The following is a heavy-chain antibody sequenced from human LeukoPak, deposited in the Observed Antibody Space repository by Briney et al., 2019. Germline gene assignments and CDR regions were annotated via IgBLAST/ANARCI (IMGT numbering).Heavy chain of an antibody. CDR3: ARRYSGIFDP. Sequence: SETLSLTCTVSGGPISSYYWSWIRQPPGKGLEWIGYIYYSGSTNYNPSLKSRVTISVDTSKNQFSLKLSSVTAADTAVYYCARRYSGIFDPWGQGTLVTVSS. CDR1: GGPISSYY. D-gene: IGHD1-26*01. J-gene: IGHJ5*02. CDR2: IYYSGST. V-gene: IGHV4-59*08.